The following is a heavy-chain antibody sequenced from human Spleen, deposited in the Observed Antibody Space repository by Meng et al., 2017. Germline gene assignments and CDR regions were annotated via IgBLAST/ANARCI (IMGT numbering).Heavy chain of an antibody. CDR1: GFTFSSYS. J-gene: IGHJ4*02. CDR3: ARSGSWYGLDY. V-gene: IGHV3-21*01. D-gene: IGHD6-13*01. Sequence: GESLKISCAASGFTFSSYSMNWVRQAPGKGLEWVSSISSSSSYIYYADSVKGRFTISRDNAKNSLYLQMNSLRAEDTAVYYCARSGSWYGLDYWGQGTLVTVSS. CDR2: ISSSSSYI.